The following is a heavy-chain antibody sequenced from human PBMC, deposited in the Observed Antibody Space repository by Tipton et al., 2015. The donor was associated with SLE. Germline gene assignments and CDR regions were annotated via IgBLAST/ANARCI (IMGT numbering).Heavy chain of an antibody. CDR3: ARDPYPYHSGTPL. Sequence: QLVQSGPEVKKPGASVKVSCKASGYTFTSYSISWVRQAPGQGLEWMGWINVYNGNTKYAQSLQGGVIMTTDTSTRTAYMELRSLRSDDTAVYYCARDPYPYHSGTPLWGQGTLVTVSS. V-gene: IGHV1-18*01. CDR1: GYTFTSYS. CDR2: INVYNGNT. J-gene: IGHJ4*02. D-gene: IGHD2-15*01.